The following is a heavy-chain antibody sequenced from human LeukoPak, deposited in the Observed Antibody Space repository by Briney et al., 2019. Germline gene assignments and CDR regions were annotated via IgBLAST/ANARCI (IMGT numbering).Heavy chain of an antibody. CDR1: GFTFSNYN. Sequence: PGGSLRLSCAASGFTFSNYNMNWVRQAPGKGLEWVSSISGSSSYIYYADSVKGRFTISRDNAKNSLYLQMNSLRAEDTGVYYCARSELGYYYYYMDVWGKGTTVTVSS. V-gene: IGHV3-21*01. D-gene: IGHD7-27*01. CDR3: ARSELGYYYYYMDV. CDR2: ISGSSSYI. J-gene: IGHJ6*03.